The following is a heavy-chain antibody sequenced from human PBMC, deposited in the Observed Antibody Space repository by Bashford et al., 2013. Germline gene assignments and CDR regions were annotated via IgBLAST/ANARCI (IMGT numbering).Heavy chain of an antibody. CDR3: ATVNYGGYAFDY. V-gene: IGHV1-24*01. CDR1: GYTLTELS. J-gene: IGHJ4*02. D-gene: IGHD4-23*01. Sequence: VASVKVSCKVSGYTLTELSMHWVRQAPGKGLEWMGGFDPEDGETIYAQKFQGRVTMTEDTSTDTAYMELSSLRSEDTAVYYCATVNYGGYAFDYWGQGTLVTVSS. CDR2: FDPEDGET.